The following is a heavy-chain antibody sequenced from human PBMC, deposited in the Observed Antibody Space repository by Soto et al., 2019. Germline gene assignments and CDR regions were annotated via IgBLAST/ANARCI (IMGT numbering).Heavy chain of an antibody. Sequence: SYAISWVRQAPGQGLEWMGGIIPRSGTSNYAQKFQGRVTITADESTSTAYMELSSLRSDDTAVFYCAREMVRGVGSDYWGQGTLVTVSS. V-gene: IGHV1-69*01. CDR2: IIPRSGTS. CDR3: AREMVRGVGSDY. D-gene: IGHD3-10*01. J-gene: IGHJ4*02. CDR1: SYA.